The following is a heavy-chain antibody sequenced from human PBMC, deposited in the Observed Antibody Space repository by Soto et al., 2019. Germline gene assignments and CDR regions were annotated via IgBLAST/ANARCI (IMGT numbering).Heavy chain of an antibody. CDR2: IYHSRST. J-gene: IGHJ6*02. CDR1: GGSISSGGYS. CDR3: ARGLRYYYGSGSYYPSYYYVMDV. Sequence: PSETLSLTCAVSGGSISSGGYSWSWIRQPPGKGLEWLGYIYHSRSTYYNPSLKSRVTISVDRSKNQFSLKLSSVTAADTAVYYCARGLRYYYGSGSYYPSYYYVMDVWGQGTTVTVSS. D-gene: IGHD3-10*01. V-gene: IGHV4-30-2*01.